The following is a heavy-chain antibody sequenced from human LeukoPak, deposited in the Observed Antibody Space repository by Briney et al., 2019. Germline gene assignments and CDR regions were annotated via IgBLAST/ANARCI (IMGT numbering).Heavy chain of an antibody. D-gene: IGHD6-19*01. Sequence: GGSLRLSCAASGFTFSSYAMSWVRQAPGKGLEWVSAISGSGGSTYYADSVKGRFTISRDNSKNTLYLQMNSLRAEDTAVYYCAKVFWGGGWGVKGSGWSNYSYWGRAVGAKGPRVPVSS. CDR3: AKVFWGGGWGVKGSGWSNYSYWGRAV. CDR1: GFTFSSYA. CDR2: ISGSGGST. J-gene: IGHJ6*02. V-gene: IGHV3-23*01.